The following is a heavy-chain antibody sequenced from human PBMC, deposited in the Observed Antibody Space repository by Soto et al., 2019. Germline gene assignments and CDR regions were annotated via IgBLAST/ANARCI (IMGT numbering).Heavy chain of an antibody. CDR1: GYTFTSYD. CDR3: AREGYSTSSGPRGNWFDP. Sequence: ASVKVSCKASGYTFTSYDINWVRQATGQGLEWVGWVNPNSGNTGYAQKFQGRVTMTKNTSISTAYMELSSLTSEDTAVYYCAREGYSTSSGPRGNWFDPWGQGTLVTVS. D-gene: IGHD6-6*01. CDR2: VNPNSGNT. V-gene: IGHV1-8*01. J-gene: IGHJ5*02.